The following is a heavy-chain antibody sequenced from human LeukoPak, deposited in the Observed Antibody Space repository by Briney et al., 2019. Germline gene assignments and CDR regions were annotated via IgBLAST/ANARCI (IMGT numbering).Heavy chain of an antibody. CDR3: VRDYESSGYFDY. V-gene: IGHV1-69*04. CDR1: GGTFSSYA. Sequence: GASVKVSCKASGGTFSSYAISWVRQAPGQGLEWMGRIIPILGIANYAQKFQGRVTITADKSTSTAYMELSSLRSEDTAVYYCVRDYESSGYFDYWGQGTLVTVSS. J-gene: IGHJ4*02. D-gene: IGHD3-22*01. CDR2: IIPILGIA.